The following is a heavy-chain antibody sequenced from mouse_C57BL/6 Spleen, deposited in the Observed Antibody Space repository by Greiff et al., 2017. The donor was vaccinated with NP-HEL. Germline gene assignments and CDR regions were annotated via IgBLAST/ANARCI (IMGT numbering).Heavy chain of an antibody. CDR1: GYTFTSYW. Sequence: VQLQQSGTELVKPGASVKLSCKASGYTFTSYWMHWVKQRPGQGLEWIGNINPSNGGTNYNEKFKSKATLTVDKSSSTSYMQLSSLTSEDSAVYYCATSNYDGEFDYWGQGTTLTVSS. D-gene: IGHD2-5*01. CDR2: INPSNGGT. V-gene: IGHV1-53*01. CDR3: ATSNYDGEFDY. J-gene: IGHJ2*01.